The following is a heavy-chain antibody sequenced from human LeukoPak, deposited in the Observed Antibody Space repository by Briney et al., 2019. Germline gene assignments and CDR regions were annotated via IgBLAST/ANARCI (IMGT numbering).Heavy chain of an antibody. CDR3: AREYSSGWISFFDY. CDR1: GFTFSSYS. D-gene: IGHD6-19*01. CDR2: ISSSSSYI. J-gene: IGHJ4*02. V-gene: IGHV3-21*01. Sequence: GGSLRLSCAASGFTFSSYSMNWVRQAPGKGLEWVSSISSSSSYIYYADSVKGRFTISRDNAKNSLYLQMNSLRAEDTAVYYCAREYSSGWISFFDYWGQGTLVTVSS.